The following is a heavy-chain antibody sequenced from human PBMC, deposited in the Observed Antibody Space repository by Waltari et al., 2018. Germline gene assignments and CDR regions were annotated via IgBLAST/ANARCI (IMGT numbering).Heavy chain of an antibody. J-gene: IGHJ3*02. Sequence: KGLEWVSVIYSGNSRTFYADSVKGRFTISRDNSKNTLYLQMNSLRAEDTAIYYCAKDLKSYTNGWTGSFDIWGQGTMVTVSS. D-gene: IGHD6-19*01. CDR3: AKDLKSYTNGWTGSFDI. V-gene: IGHV3-23*03. CDR2: IYSGNSRT.